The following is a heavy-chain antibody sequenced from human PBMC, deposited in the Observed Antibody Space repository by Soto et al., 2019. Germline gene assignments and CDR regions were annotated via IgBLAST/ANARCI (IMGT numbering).Heavy chain of an antibody. V-gene: IGHV1-18*01. J-gene: IGHJ4*02. CDR1: GYSLSTFG. Sequence: QGQLVQSGSEVKKAGASVKVSCKASGYSLSTFGLSWVRQAPGQRLEWVGWISAYNGDTNYAAKFQGRVTMTTDASTSIVYMELRSLRLDDTAVYFCARDGRDFYDHWGQGTLVTVSS. CDR3: ARDGRDFYDH. CDR2: ISAYNGDT.